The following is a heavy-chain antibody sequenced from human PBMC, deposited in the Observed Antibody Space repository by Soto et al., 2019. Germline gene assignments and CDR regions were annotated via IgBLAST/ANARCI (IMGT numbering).Heavy chain of an antibody. CDR3: AKDLIYGYNSGRPFDY. CDR2: IGGRGDST. V-gene: IGHV3-23*01. J-gene: IGHJ4*02. Sequence: GGSLRLACAACGVTFSSYAMSWVRQAPGKGLEWVSAIGGRGDSTYYADSVKGRFTISRDNSRDTLYLQMNSLRAEDTAVYYCAKDLIYGYNSGRPFDYWGQGTLVTVSS. CDR1: GVTFSSYA. D-gene: IGHD6-19*01.